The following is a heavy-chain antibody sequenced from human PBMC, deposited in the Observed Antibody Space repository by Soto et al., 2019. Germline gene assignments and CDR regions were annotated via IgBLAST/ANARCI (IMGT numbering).Heavy chain of an antibody. CDR1: GYSFSSYF. Sequence: ASVKVSCKASGYSFSSYFIHWVRQAPGHGLEWMGIISLSGGNTNYAQKLQGRVAMTRDTSTNTVFMELSSLRSEDTAVYYCARGRSPYYSDSSGYHLDYWGQGTLVTVSS. CDR3: ARGRSPYYSDSSGYHLDY. D-gene: IGHD3-22*01. V-gene: IGHV1-46*01. CDR2: ISLSGGNT. J-gene: IGHJ4*02.